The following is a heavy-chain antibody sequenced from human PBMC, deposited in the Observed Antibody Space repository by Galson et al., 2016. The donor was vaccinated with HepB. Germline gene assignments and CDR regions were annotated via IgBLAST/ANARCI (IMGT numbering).Heavy chain of an antibody. V-gene: IGHV4-39*01. D-gene: IGHD6-13*01. CDR1: GGSISSSSYY. CDR2: IYYSGST. CDR3: ARHSGYSSSWYFFEALDY. Sequence: SETLSLTCTVSGGSISSSSYYWSWIRQPPGKGLEWIGSIYYSGSTYYNPSLKSRVTISVDTSKNQFSLKLSSVTAADTAVYYCARHSGYSSSWYFFEALDYWGQGTLVTVSS. J-gene: IGHJ4*02.